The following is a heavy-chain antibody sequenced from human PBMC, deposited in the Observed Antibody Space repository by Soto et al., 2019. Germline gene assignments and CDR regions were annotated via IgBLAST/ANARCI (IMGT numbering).Heavy chain of an antibody. CDR3: ARDADTAMVFDAFDI. Sequence: QVQLVQSGAEVKKPGSSVKVSCKASGGTFSSYAISWVRQAPGQGLEWMGGIIPIFGTANYAQKFQGRVTITADESKSTAYMELSSVRSEDTAVYYCARDADTAMVFDAFDIWGQGTMVTVSS. CDR1: GGTFSSYA. CDR2: IIPIFGTA. V-gene: IGHV1-69*01. J-gene: IGHJ3*02. D-gene: IGHD5-18*01.